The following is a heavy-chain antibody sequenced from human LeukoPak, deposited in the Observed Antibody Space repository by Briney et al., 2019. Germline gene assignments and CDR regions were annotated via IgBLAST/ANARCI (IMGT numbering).Heavy chain of an antibody. CDR3: AREGTYYYDSSGSDY. CDR2: IKQDGSEK. CDR1: GFTFSSYW. Sequence: GGSLRLSCAASGFTFSSYWMSWVRQAPGKGLEWVANIKQDGSEKYYVDSVKGRFTISRDNAKNPLYLQMNSLRAEDTAVYYCAREGTYYYDSSGSDYWGQGTLVTVSS. V-gene: IGHV3-7*05. J-gene: IGHJ4*02. D-gene: IGHD3-22*01.